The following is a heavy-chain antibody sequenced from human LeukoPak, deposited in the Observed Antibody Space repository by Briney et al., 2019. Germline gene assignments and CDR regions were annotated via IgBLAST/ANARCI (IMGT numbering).Heavy chain of an antibody. CDR3: AKGRGYSGHAFFR. J-gene: IGHJ4*02. CDR2: ISGSGGST. V-gene: IGHV3-23*01. D-gene: IGHD5-12*01. CDR1: GFTFSSYG. Sequence: GGSLRLCCAASGFTFSSYGMSWVRHAPGKGLERVSAISGSGGSTYYADSVKGRFTISRDNSKNTLYLQMNSLRAEDTAVYYCAKGRGYSGHAFFRWGQGTLVTVSS.